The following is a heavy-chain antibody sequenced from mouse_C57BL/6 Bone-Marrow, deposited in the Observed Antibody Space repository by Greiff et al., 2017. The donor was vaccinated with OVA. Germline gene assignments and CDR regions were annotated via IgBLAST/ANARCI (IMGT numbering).Heavy chain of an antibody. V-gene: IGHV5-16*01. CDR3: ARDGSSSYFDY. Sequence: EVQVVESEGGLVQPGSSMKLSCTASGFTFSDYYMAWVRQVPEKGLEWVANINYDGSSTYYLDSLKSRFIISRDNAKNILYLQMSSLKSEDTATYYCARDGSSSYFDYWGQGTTLTVSS. CDR1: GFTFSDYY. CDR2: INYDGSST. J-gene: IGHJ2*01. D-gene: IGHD1-1*01.